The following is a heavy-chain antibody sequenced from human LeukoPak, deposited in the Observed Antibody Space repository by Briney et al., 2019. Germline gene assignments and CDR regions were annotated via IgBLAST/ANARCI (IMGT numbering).Heavy chain of an antibody. J-gene: IGHJ4*02. D-gene: IGHD3-10*01. V-gene: IGHV3-53*01. CDR1: GFTVSNNY. Sequence: PGGSLRLSCAASGFTVSNNYMSWVRQAPGKGLEWVSAFYSGGTTYYADSVKGRFTISADNSKNTVSLQMNSLRAEDTAVYYCARQRSSVTIFDYWGQGTLVTVSS. CDR3: ARQRSSVTIFDY. CDR2: FYSGGTT.